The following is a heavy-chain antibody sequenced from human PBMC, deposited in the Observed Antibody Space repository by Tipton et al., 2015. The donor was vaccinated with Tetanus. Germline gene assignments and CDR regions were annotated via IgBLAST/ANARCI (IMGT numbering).Heavy chain of an antibody. CDR2: IYYSGST. V-gene: IGHV4-31*03. D-gene: IGHD2-15*01. J-gene: IGHJ5*02. CDR3: ARDINRSRVAATANWFDP. CDR1: GGSISSGGYY. Sequence: TLSLTCTVSGGSISSGGYYWSWIRQPPGEGLEWIGYIYYSGSTYYNPSLKSRVTISVDTSKNQFSLKLSSVTAADTAVYYCARDINRSRVAATANWFDPWGQGTLVTVSS.